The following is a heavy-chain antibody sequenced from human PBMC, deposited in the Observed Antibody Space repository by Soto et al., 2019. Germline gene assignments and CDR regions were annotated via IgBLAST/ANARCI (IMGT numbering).Heavy chain of an antibody. J-gene: IGHJ4*02. Sequence: SETLSLTCAVYGGSFSGYYWSWIRQPPGKGLEWIGEINHSGSTNYNPSLKSRVTISVDTSKNQFSLKLSSVTAADTAVYYCARASYDTPFDYWGQGTLVTVSS. CDR1: GGSFSGYY. V-gene: IGHV4-34*01. D-gene: IGHD5-12*01. CDR3: ARASYDTPFDY. CDR2: INHSGST.